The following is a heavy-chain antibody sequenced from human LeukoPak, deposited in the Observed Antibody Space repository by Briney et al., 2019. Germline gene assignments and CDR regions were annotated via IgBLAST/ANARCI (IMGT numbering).Heavy chain of an antibody. J-gene: IGHJ4*02. CDR2: IYYSGST. Sequence: PETLSLTCTVCGGSISSDDYYWSWIRQPPGKGLEWIGYIYYSGSTIYNPSLKSRVTISVDTSKNQFSLKLNFVTAADTAVYYCARGGVSTMRFVEYWGQGTLVTVSS. CDR3: ARGGVSTMRFVEY. V-gene: IGHV4-61*08. D-gene: IGHD5/OR15-5a*01. CDR1: GGSISSDDYY.